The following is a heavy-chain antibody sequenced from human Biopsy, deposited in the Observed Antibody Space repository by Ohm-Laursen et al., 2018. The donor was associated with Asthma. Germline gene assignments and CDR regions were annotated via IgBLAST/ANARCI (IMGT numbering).Heavy chain of an antibody. Sequence: LSLTFTFSGGSISSGYYYLSWIRQPPGKGLEWIGYIYYGGSTYYNPSLKSRVTISVDTSKNQFSLKLSSVTAADTAVYYCARDLSFYDSSGYYRRWFDPWGRGTLVTVSS. CDR2: IYYGGST. CDR3: ARDLSFYDSSGYYRRWFDP. J-gene: IGHJ5*02. CDR1: GGSISSGYYY. D-gene: IGHD3-22*01. V-gene: IGHV4-30-4*01.